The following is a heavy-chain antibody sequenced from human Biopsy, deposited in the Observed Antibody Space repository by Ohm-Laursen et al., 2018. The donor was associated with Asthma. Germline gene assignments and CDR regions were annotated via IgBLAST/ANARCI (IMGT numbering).Heavy chain of an antibody. J-gene: IGHJ1*01. D-gene: IGHD3-3*02. V-gene: IGHV3-7*01. Sequence: GSLRLSCTASGFTFGDYWMSWVRQVPGKGLEWVANIKHDGSEKNHVDSLKGRFTISRDNAKNSLYLQMNSLRAEDTAVYYWARTFHFWSPYHAEHYQLWGQGTLVTVSS. CDR1: GFTFGDYW. CDR2: IKHDGSEK. CDR3: ARTFHFWSPYHAEHYQL.